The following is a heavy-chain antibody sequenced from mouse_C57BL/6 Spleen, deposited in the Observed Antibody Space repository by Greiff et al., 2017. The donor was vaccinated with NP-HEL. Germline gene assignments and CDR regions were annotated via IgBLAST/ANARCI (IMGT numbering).Heavy chain of an antibody. CDR2: ISYDGSN. CDR3: ARCLLPSLAY. V-gene: IGHV3-6*01. J-gene: IGHJ3*01. D-gene: IGHD1-1*01. Sequence: EVQLQESGPGLVKPSQSLSLTCSVTGYSITSGYYWNWIRQFPGNKLEWMGYISYDGSNNYNPSLKNRISITRDTSKNQFFLKLNSVTTEDTATYYCARCLLPSLAYWGQGTLVTVSA. CDR1: GYSITSGYY.